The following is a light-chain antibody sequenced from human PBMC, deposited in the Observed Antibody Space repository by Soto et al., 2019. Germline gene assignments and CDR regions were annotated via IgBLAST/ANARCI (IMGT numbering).Light chain of an antibody. J-gene: IGKJ4*01. V-gene: IGKV1-5*03. CDR3: QQYNSYPLT. CDR1: QSISSW. Sequence: DIQMTQSPSTLSASVGDRVTITCRASQSISSWLAWYQQKPGKAPNLLIYKASSLESGVPSRFIGSGSGTEFTLTISSLQPYDFATYYCQQYNSYPLTFGGGTKVEIK. CDR2: KAS.